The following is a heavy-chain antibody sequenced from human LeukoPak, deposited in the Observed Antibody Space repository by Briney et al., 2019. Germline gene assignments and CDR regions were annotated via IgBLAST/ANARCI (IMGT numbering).Heavy chain of an antibody. V-gene: IGHV4-34*01. CDR1: GGSFSGDY. CDR3: ARDRISSRSQPLVRFDY. D-gene: IGHD2-8*02. CDR2: IKHSGST. J-gene: IGHJ4*02. Sequence: SETLSLSCAVYGGSFSGDYWRWIRQPPGKGLEYIGEIKHSGSTNYNPSRQSQVTIAVDTSKNQFPLKLSSVTAADKAVYYCARDRISSRSQPLVRFDYWGQGTLVTVSS.